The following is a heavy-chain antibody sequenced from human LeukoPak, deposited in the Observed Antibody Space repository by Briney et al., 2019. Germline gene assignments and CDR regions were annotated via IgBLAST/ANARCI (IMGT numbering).Heavy chain of an antibody. Sequence: SETLSLTCTVSGGSISSSNYYWGWIRQPPGKGLEWIGSIYYSGSTYYNPSLKSRVTISVDTSKNQFSLKLSSVTAADTAVYYCARTLRFSREFDYWGQGTLVTVSS. CDR1: GGSISSSNYY. CDR2: IYYSGST. D-gene: IGHD3-3*01. V-gene: IGHV4-39*01. J-gene: IGHJ4*02. CDR3: ARTLRFSREFDY.